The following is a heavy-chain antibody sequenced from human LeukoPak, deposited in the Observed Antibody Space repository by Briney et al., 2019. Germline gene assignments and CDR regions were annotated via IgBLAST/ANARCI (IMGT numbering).Heavy chain of an antibody. D-gene: IGHD1-26*01. V-gene: IGHV4-4*07. CDR1: GGSISSYY. CDR2: INTSGST. Sequence: SETLSLTCTVSGGSISSYYWSWIRQPARKGLEWIGRINTSGSTNYNPSLKSRVTMSVDTSKNQFSLKLSSVTAADTAVYYCARREGYWGQGTLVTVSS. J-gene: IGHJ4*02. CDR3: ARREGY.